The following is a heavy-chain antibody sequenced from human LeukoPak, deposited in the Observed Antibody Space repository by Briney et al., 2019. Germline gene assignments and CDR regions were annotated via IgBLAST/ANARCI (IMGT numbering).Heavy chain of an antibody. CDR1: GFTFSGHA. D-gene: IGHD5-18*01. J-gene: IGHJ4*02. CDR3: ASDGSDTAMVN. CDR2: IYSGGNT. Sequence: PGGSLRLSCAVSGFTFSGHAVSWARQAPGKGLEWVSVIYSGGNTYYADSVKGRFTISRDNSKNTLYLQMNSLRAEDTAVYYCASDGSDTAMVNWGQGTLVTVSS. V-gene: IGHV3-53*01.